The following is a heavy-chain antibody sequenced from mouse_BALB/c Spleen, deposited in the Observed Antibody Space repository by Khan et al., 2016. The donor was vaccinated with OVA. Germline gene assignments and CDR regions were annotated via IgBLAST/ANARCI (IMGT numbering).Heavy chain of an antibody. D-gene: IGHD3-1*01. CDR3: ARGGSSGPAWFTY. V-gene: IGHV3-6*02. Sequence: EVQLQESGPGLVKPSQSLSLTCSVTGYSITNGYFWNWIRQFPGNNLEWMGYIRYAGNTNYNPSLKNRISITRDTSKNQFFLNLNSVTPEDTATYYCARGGSSGPAWFTYWGQGTLVTVSA. CDR2: IRYAGNT. CDR1: GYSITNGYF. J-gene: IGHJ3*01.